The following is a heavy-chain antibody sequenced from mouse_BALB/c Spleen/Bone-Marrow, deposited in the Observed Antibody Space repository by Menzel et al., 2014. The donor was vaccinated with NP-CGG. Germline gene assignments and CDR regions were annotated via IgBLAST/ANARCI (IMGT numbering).Heavy chain of an antibody. Sequence: QVQLQQSGAELVRPGSSVKISCKASGYAFSSYWMNWVKQRPGQGLEWIGQIYPGDGDTNYNGKFKGKATLTADKSSSTAYMQLSSLTSEDSAVYFCARLDGYYPYYAMDYWSQGTSVTVSS. CDR2: IYPGDGDT. J-gene: IGHJ4*01. CDR3: ARLDGYYPYYAMDY. CDR1: GYAFSSYW. V-gene: IGHV1-80*01. D-gene: IGHD2-3*01.